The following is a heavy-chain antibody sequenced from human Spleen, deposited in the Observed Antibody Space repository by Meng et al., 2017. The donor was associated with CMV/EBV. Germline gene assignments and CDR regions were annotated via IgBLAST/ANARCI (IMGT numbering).Heavy chain of an antibody. CDR3: AGSRPGGGACDY. CDR2: IQVIGHT. CDR1: GASIKNYN. D-gene: IGHD3-16*01. J-gene: IGHJ4*02. Sequence: VQLRESGSELGKPSATLSFSCAVSGASIKNYNWNWVRQAAGQGLEWIGLIQVIGHTVYNPSLKSRVTVSLDASKSQFSLTLNSVTAADTATYYCAGSRPGGGACDYWGQGILVTVSS. V-gene: IGHV4-4*07.